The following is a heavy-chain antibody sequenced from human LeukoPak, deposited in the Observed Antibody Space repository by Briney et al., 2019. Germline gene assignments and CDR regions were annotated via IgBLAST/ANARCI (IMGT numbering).Heavy chain of an antibody. CDR3: ARGGGAFCGGDCHRTFDY. V-gene: IGHV3-53*01. Sequence: GGSLRLPCTASGFTVSNDYMSWVRQAPGKGLEWVSVIYSDGNTYYANSVKGRFTISRDNSKNILYPQMNSLGAEDTAVYYCARGGGAFCGGDCHRTFDYWGQGTLVTVSS. CDR2: IYSDGNT. CDR1: GFTVSNDY. J-gene: IGHJ4*02. D-gene: IGHD2-21*02.